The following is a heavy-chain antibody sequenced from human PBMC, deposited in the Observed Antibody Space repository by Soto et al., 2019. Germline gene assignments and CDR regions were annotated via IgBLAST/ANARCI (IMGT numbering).Heavy chain of an antibody. CDR1: GYSISSGYY. J-gene: IGHJ3*02. CDR2: IYHSGST. Sequence: PSETLSLTCGVSGYSISSGYYWGWIRQPPGKGLEWIGSIYHSGSTYYNPSLKSRVTISVDTSKNQFSLKLSSVTAADTAVYYCARADSFDAFDIWGQGTMVTVSS. D-gene: IGHD3-22*01. CDR3: ARADSFDAFDI. V-gene: IGHV4-38-2*01.